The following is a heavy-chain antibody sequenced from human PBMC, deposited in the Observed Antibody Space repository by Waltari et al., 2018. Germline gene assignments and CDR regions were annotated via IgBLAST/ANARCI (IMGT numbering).Heavy chain of an antibody. CDR1: GGTFSSYA. Sequence: QVQLVQSGAEVKKPGSSVKVSCKASGGTFSSYAISWVRQAPGQGLEWRGGISPSFGTANNAQKFQVRVTITADESTSTAYMELSSLRSEDTAVYYCARGSSPRYYYYGMDVWGQGTTVTVSS. D-gene: IGHD6-6*01. V-gene: IGHV1-69*01. J-gene: IGHJ6*02. CDR3: ARGSSPRYYYYGMDV. CDR2: ISPSFGTA.